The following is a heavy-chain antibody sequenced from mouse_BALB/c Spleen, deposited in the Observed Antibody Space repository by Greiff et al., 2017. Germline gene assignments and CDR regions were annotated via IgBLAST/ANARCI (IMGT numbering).Heavy chain of an antibody. CDR2: INPSSGYT. V-gene: IGHV1-4*01. J-gene: IGHJ2*01. CDR3: ARILLRSPYYLDY. D-gene: IGHD1-1*01. CDR1: GYTFTSYT. Sequence: QVQLKQSGAELARPGASVKMSCKASGYTFTSYTMHWVKQRPGQGLEWIGYINPSSGYTNYNQKFKDKATLTADKSSSTAYMQLSSLTSEDSAVYYCARILLRSPYYLDYWGQGTTLTVSS.